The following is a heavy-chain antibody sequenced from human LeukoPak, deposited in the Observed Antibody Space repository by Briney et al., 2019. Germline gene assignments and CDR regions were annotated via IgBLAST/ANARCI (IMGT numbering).Heavy chain of an antibody. CDR2: ISWNSGSI. CDR1: GFTFNTYT. CDR3: AKGGRYVREFIDY. J-gene: IGHJ4*02. D-gene: IGHD3-16*01. Sequence: GGSLRLSCAASGFTFNTYTMNWVRQAPGKGLEWVSGISWNSGSIGYADSVKGRFTISRDNAKKPLYLQMNSPRAEDTALYYCAKGGRYVREFIDYWGQGTLVTVSS. V-gene: IGHV3-9*01.